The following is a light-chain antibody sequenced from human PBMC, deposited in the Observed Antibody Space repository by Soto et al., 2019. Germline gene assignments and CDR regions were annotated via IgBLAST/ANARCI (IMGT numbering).Light chain of an antibody. CDR3: QQYNNWPPYT. CDR2: GAS. J-gene: IGKJ2*01. CDR1: QSVGSD. Sequence: EIVMTQSPATLSVSPGERATLSCRASQSVGSDLAWYQQRPGQAPRLVIFGASTRATGIPARFSGRGSGTEFTLTISSLQSEDLAVYYCQQYNNWPPYTFGQGTKLEIK. V-gene: IGKV3-15*01.